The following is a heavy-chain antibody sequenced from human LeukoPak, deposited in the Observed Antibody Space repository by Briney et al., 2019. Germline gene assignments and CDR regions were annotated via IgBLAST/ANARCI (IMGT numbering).Heavy chain of an antibody. CDR1: GGTFSSYA. J-gene: IGHJ4*02. Sequence: SVKVSCKASGGTFSSYAISWVRQAPGQGLEWMGGIIPIFGTANYAQKFQGRVTITADESTSTAYMELSSLRSEDTAVYYCARGWLAETIMVTPYNYWGQGTLVTVSS. CDR3: ARGWLAETIMVTPYNY. D-gene: IGHD4-23*01. CDR2: IIPIFGTA. V-gene: IGHV1-69*13.